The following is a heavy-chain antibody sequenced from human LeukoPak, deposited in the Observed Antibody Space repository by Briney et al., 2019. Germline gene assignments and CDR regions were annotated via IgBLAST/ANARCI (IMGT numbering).Heavy chain of an antibody. CDR1: GFTFGDYA. V-gene: IGHV3-49*04. CDR3: TGTFTIFGVPEVSWFDP. Sequence: SGGSLRLSCTASGFTFGDYAMSWVRQAPGKGLEWVGFIRSKAYGGTTEYAASVKGRFTISRDDSKSIAYLQMNSLKTEDTAVYYCTGTFTIFGVPEVSWFDPWGQGTLVTVSS. J-gene: IGHJ5*02. CDR2: IRSKAYGGTT. D-gene: IGHD3-3*01.